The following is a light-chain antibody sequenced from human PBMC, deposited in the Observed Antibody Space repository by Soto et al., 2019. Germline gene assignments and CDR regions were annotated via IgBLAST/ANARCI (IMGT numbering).Light chain of an antibody. Sequence: QSVLTQPPSASGTPGQRVTISCSGSSSNIGSNTVNWYQQLPGTAPKLLIYSKNQRPSGVPDRFSGSKSGTSASLAISGLQSEDEADYYCAAWDDSLNGPVFGGGTKRTVL. J-gene: IGLJ2*01. CDR2: SKN. CDR3: AAWDDSLNGPV. V-gene: IGLV1-44*01. CDR1: SSNIGSNT.